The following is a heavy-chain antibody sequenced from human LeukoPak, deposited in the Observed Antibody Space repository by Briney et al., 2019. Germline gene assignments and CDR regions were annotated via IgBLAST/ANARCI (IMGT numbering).Heavy chain of an antibody. CDR3: ARGIAVVPAAMQARGWFDP. CDR1: GGSFSGYY. Sequence: SETLSLTCAVYGGSFSGYYWSWTRQPPGKGLEWIGEINHSGSTNYNPSLKGRVTISVDTSKNQFSLKLSSVTAADTAVYYCARGIAVVPAAMQARGWFDPWGQGTLVTVSS. D-gene: IGHD2-2*01. J-gene: IGHJ5*02. CDR2: INHSGST. V-gene: IGHV4-34*01.